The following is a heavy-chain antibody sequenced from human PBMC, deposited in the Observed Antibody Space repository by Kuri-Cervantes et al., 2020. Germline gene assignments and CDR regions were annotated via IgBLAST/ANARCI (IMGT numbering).Heavy chain of an antibody. CDR2: INAGNGNT. D-gene: IGHD6-19*01. CDR3: ARWGYSSGWRHFDY. V-gene: IGHV1-3*01. CDR1: GYTFTSYY. J-gene: IGHJ4*02. Sequence: ASVKVSCKASGYTFTSYYMHWVRQAPGQRLEWMGWINAGNGNTEYSQKFQGRVTITRDTSASTAYMELSSLRSEDTAVYYCARWGYSSGWRHFDYWGQGTLVTVSS.